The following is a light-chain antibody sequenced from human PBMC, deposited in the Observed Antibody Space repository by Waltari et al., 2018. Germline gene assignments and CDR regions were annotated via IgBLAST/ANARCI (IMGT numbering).Light chain of an antibody. V-gene: IGLV1-44*01. CDR3: AAWDDSLNGPV. Sequence: QSVLTQPPSASGTPGQRVTISCSGSSSNIGSNTVNWYQQLPGTAPKRLIYSNNRRPSGVPDRFSGSTSGASASLAISGLQSEDETDYYCAAWDDSLNGPVFGGGTKLTVL. J-gene: IGLJ3*02. CDR1: SSNIGSNT. CDR2: SNN.